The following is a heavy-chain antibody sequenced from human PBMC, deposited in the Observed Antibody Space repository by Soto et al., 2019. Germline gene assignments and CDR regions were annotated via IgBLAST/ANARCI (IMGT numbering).Heavy chain of an antibody. CDR1: GFTFSSYS. J-gene: IGHJ5*02. Sequence: EVQLVESGGGLVKPGGSLRLSCAASGFTFSSYSMNWVRQAAGKGLEWVSASSSSSSYIYYADSVKGRITISRDNANNSLYLQMNSLRAEDTAVYYCAIVGGIVVVPADNNWFDPWGQGTLVTVSS. D-gene: IGHD2-2*01. CDR2: SSSSSSYI. V-gene: IGHV3-21*01. CDR3: AIVGGIVVVPADNNWFDP.